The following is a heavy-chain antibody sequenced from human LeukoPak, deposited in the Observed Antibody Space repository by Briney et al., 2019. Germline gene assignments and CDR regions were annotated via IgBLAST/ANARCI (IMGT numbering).Heavy chain of an antibody. V-gene: IGHV3-23*01. D-gene: IGHD5-24*01. CDR1: GFTFSRYA. Sequence: GGSLRLSCAASGFTFSRYAMSWVRQAPGKGLEWVSAISGSGGSTYYAGSVKGRFTISRDNSKNTLYLQMNSLRAEDTAVYYCARQRDDYRKGNYFDYWGQGTLVTVSS. J-gene: IGHJ4*02. CDR2: ISGSGGST. CDR3: ARQRDDYRKGNYFDY.